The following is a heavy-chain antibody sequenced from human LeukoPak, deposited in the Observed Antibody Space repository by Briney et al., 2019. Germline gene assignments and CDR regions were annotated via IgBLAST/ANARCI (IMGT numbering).Heavy chain of an antibody. V-gene: IGHV1-2*02. J-gene: IGHJ4*02. Sequence: ASVNVSCKSSVYTFTGYYMHWVRQAPGQGLEWMGWINPNSGGTNYAQKFQGRVTMTRDTSISTAYMELSRLRSDDTAVYYCARVGRYCSSTSCYIAYWGQGTLVTVSS. CDR3: ARVGRYCSSTSCYIAY. D-gene: IGHD2-2*02. CDR2: INPNSGGT. CDR1: VYTFTGYY.